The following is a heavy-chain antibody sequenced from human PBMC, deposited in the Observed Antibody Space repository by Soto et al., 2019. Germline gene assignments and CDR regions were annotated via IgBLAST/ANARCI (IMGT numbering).Heavy chain of an antibody. V-gene: IGHV3-30*18. Sequence: QVQLVESGGGVVQPGRSLRLSCAASGFTFSSYGMHWVRQAPGKGLEWVAVISYDGSNKYYADSVKGRFTISRDNSKNTLYLQMNSLRAEDTAVYYCAKDPGRSNFDYWGQGTLVTVSS. CDR1: GFTFSSYG. D-gene: IGHD3-10*01. J-gene: IGHJ4*02. CDR3: AKDPGRSNFDY. CDR2: ISYDGSNK.